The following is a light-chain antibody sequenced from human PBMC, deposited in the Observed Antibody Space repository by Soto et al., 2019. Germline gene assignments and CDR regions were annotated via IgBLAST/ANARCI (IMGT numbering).Light chain of an antibody. Sequence: EIVLTQSPATLSLSPGERATLSCRASQSVSSYLAWYQQKPGQAPRLLIYDASNRATGIPARFSGSGSGTDFTLTISSLEPEDFAVYYCQQRSNWPPLFTFDPGTNVDIK. CDR2: DAS. V-gene: IGKV3-11*01. CDR3: QQRSNWPPLFT. J-gene: IGKJ3*01. CDR1: QSVSSY.